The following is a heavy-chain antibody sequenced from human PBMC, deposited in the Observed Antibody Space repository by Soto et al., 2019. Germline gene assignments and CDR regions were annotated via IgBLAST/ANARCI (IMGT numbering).Heavy chain of an antibody. CDR1: GDSISVGGYY. V-gene: IGHV4-31*03. CDR3: AKDPSPQPTAVVTPGWFDP. J-gene: IGHJ5*02. D-gene: IGHD2-21*02. Sequence: QVQLQESGPGLVEPSQTLSLTCTVSGDSISVGGYYWSWIRQRPGKGLEWLGYIYYTGTTYYNPSLKSRLTISVDTSRNQFSLKLRSLTAADTAVYYCAKDPSPQPTAVVTPGWFDPWGQGTLVTGSS. CDR2: IYYTGTT.